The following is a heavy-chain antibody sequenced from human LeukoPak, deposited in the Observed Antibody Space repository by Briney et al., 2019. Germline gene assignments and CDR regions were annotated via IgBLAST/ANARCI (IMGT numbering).Heavy chain of an antibody. J-gene: IGHJ4*02. CDR3: AREDYGDPDY. V-gene: IGHV3-7*01. CDR2: IKQDGSEK. CDR1: GFTFSSYW. Sequence: GGSLRLSCAPSGFTFSSYWMSWVRQAPGKGLKWVANIKQDGSEKYYVDSVKGRFTISRDNAKNSLYLQMNSLRAEDTAVYYCAREDYGDPDYWGQGTLVTVFS. D-gene: IGHD4-17*01.